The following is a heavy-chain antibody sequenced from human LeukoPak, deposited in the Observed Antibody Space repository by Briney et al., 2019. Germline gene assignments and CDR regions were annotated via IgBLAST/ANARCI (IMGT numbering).Heavy chain of an antibody. V-gene: IGHV3-23*01. CDR1: GFTFSSYA. CDR3: AKAGKGDIVVVPAATHFQH. Sequence: GGSLRLSCAASGFTFSSYAMSWVRQTPGKGLGWVSTISASGGATYYADSVKGRFTISRDNFRNTLYLQMNSLRAEDTAVYYCAKAGKGDIVVVPAATHFQHWGQGTLVTVSS. CDR2: ISASGGAT. J-gene: IGHJ1*01. D-gene: IGHD2-2*01.